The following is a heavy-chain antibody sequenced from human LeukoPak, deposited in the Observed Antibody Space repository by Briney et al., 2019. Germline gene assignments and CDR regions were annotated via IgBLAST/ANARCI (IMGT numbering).Heavy chain of an antibody. Sequence: ASVKVSCKASGYTFTSYGISWVRQAPGQGLEWMGWISACNGNTNYAQKLQGRVTMTTDTSTSTAYMELSSLRSDDTAVYYCARNDDTAGGSAFDIWGQGTMVTVSS. CDR2: ISACNGNT. D-gene: IGHD5-18*01. J-gene: IGHJ3*02. V-gene: IGHV1-18*01. CDR3: ARNDDTAGGSAFDI. CDR1: GYTFTSYG.